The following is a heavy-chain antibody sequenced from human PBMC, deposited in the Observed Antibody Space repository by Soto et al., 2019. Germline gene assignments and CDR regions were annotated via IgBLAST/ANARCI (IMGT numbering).Heavy chain of an antibody. CDR1: GFTLGGFG. D-gene: IGHD1-26*01. CDR3: APQGVGATGYLY. V-gene: IGHV3-48*01. CDR2: ISDSGSHM. J-gene: IGHJ4*02. Sequence: EVQVVESGGGLVQPGGSLRLSCVVSGFTLGGFGMNWVRQAPGKGLEWVSYISDSGSHMYYADSVKGRFTISRDSAKNSLYLQMNSLRVEDTAVYYCAPQGVGATGYLYWGQGTLVTVSS.